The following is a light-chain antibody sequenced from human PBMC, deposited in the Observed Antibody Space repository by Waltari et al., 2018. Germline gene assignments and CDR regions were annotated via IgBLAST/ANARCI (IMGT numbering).Light chain of an antibody. Sequence: HSALTQPASVSGSPGQSITISCTGSDTDVGRYQLVAWYQHHPANAPKLIIYEINKRPSGVSNRFSGSKSGNTASLTISGLQIEDEADYHCCSYAGSDTFHYVFGSGTQVTVL. CDR3: CSYAGSDTFHYV. CDR1: DTDVGRYQL. V-gene: IGLV2-23*02. CDR2: EIN. J-gene: IGLJ1*01.